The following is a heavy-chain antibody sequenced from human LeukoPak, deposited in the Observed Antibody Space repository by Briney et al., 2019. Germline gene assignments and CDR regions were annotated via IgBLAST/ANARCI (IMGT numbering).Heavy chain of an antibody. CDR1: GFTFSSYS. V-gene: IGHV3-48*01. CDR2: ITGSSSTI. CDR3: TRDWKYSTFDY. Sequence: GGSLRLSCAASGFTFSSYSMNWVRQAAGKGLEWVSYITGSSSTINYADSVKGRFTISRDKAKNSVYLQMNTVRAEDTAVYYCTRDWKYSTFDYWGQGTLVTVSS. D-gene: IGHD1-7*01. J-gene: IGHJ4*02.